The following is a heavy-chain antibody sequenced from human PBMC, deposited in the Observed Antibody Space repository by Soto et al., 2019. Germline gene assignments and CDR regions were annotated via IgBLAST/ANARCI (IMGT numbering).Heavy chain of an antibody. CDR1: GFTFSSYA. V-gene: IGHV3-23*01. CDR3: AKGRGKTWHFDY. J-gene: IGHJ4*02. Sequence: EVQLLESGGGSVQPGGSLRLSCAASGFTFSSYAMHWVRRPPGKGLEWVSSISGSGGTAYYADSVKGRFSISRDSLVNTLYLQMNSLRAADTAVYYCAKGRGKTWHFDYWGQGTLVTVSP. CDR2: ISGSGGTA. D-gene: IGHD3-10*01.